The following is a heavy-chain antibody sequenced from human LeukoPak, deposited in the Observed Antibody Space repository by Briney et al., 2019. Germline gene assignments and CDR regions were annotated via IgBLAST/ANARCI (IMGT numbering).Heavy chain of an antibody. J-gene: IGHJ6*03. D-gene: IGHD4/OR15-4a*01. Sequence: PSETLSLTCTVSGGSISSSSYYWGWIRQPPGKGLEWIGSIYYSGSTYYNPSLKSRVTISVDRSKNQFSLKLSSVTAADTAVYYCARAAEGADYYMDVWGKGTTVTVSS. CDR1: GGSISSSSYY. CDR2: IYYSGST. V-gene: IGHV4-39*07. CDR3: ARAAEGADYYMDV.